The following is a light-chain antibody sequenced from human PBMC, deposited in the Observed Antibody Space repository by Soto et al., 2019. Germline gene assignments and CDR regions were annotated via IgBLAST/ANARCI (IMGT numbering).Light chain of an antibody. CDR1: QSISSW. J-gene: IGKJ1*01. CDR2: DAS. Sequence: DIQMTQSSSTLSSSVGDRVTITCRASQSISSWLAWYQQKPGKAPKLLIYDASSLESGVPSRFSGSGSGTEFTLTISSLQPDDFATYYCQQYNSHWTFCQGTKVDIX. V-gene: IGKV1-5*01. CDR3: QQYNSHWT.